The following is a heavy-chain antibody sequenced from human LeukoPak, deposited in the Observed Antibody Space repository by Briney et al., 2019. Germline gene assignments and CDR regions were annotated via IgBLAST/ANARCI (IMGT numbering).Heavy chain of an antibody. CDR2: IPYDGSNK. CDR1: GFTFSSYG. D-gene: IGHD3-9*01. J-gene: IGHJ6*03. Sequence: GGSLRLSCAASGFTFSSYGMSWVRQAPGKGLEWVAVIPYDGSNKYYADSVKGRFTISRDNAKNSLYLQMNSLRAEDTAVYYCARDPPILTGPYYYYMDVWGKGTTVTISS. V-gene: IGHV3-30*03. CDR3: ARDPPILTGPYYYYMDV.